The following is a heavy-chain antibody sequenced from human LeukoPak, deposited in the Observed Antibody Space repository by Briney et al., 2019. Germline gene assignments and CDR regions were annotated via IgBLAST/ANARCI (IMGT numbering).Heavy chain of an antibody. CDR2: IIPIFGTA. J-gene: IGHJ6*03. V-gene: IGHV1-69*05. Sequence: SVKVSCKASGGTFSSYAISWVRQAPGQGLEWMGGIIPIFGTANYAQKFQGRVTITTDESTSTAYMELSSLRSEDTAVYYCASAFWPKWPTTYYYMDVWGKGTTVTVSS. CDR1: GGTFSSYA. D-gene: IGHD3-3*01. CDR3: ASAFWPKWPTTYYYMDV.